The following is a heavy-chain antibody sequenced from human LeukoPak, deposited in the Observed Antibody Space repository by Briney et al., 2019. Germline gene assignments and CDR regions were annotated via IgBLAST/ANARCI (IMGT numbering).Heavy chain of an antibody. CDR2: MYLSGTT. CDR1: GDSINSLDL. V-gene: IGHV4-4*02. CDR3: AGLVGRYSSGLYYYYFDY. D-gene: IGHD3-22*01. Sequence: SEALSLTCTVSGDSINSLDLWSWVRQPPGKGLEWIGEMYLSGTTHSNPSVKGRVTISIDKSKNQFFLNLSSVTAADTAVYYCAGLVGRYSSGLYYYYFDYWGQGTLVTVSS. J-gene: IGHJ4*02.